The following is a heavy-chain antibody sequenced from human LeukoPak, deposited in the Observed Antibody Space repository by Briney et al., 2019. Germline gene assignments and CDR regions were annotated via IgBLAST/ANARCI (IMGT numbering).Heavy chain of an antibody. V-gene: IGHV3-30*04. D-gene: IGHD5-18*01. Sequence: GGSLRLSYAASGFTFSSYAMHWVRQAPGKGLEWVAVISYDGSNKYYAGSVKGRFTISRDNSKNTLYLQMNSLRAEDTAVYYCAREVKLWFPYFDYWGQGTLVTVSS. CDR3: AREVKLWFPYFDY. CDR1: GFTFSSYA. CDR2: ISYDGSNK. J-gene: IGHJ4*02.